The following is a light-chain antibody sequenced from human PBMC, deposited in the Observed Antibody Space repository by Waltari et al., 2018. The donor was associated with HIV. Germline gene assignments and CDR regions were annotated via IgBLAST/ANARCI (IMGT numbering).Light chain of an antibody. CDR2: GAT. J-gene: IGKJ1*01. CDR3: QQYYSSPQT. Sequence: ATRTTQSPPSFSASTGDRVTITCRASRDISTHLAWYQQKPGSAPKLLMYGATTLQSGVPSRFNGSGSGTDFTLTINCLQSEDFATYYCQQYYSSPQTFGQGTKVEVK. CDR1: RDISTH. V-gene: IGKV1-8*01.